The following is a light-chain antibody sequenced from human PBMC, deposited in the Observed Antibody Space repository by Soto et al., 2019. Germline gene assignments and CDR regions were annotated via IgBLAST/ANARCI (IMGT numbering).Light chain of an antibody. CDR3: QVWDGTSDHYV. CDR2: DDS. J-gene: IGLJ1*01. CDR1: NIGSKS. V-gene: IGLV3-21*02. Sequence: SYELTQPPSVSVAPXXXXXXXXGGINIGSKSVHWYQQKPGRAPVLVVYDDSDRPSGIPERFSGSNSGNTATLTIRRVEAGDEADYYCQVWDGTSDHYVFGTGTKLTVL.